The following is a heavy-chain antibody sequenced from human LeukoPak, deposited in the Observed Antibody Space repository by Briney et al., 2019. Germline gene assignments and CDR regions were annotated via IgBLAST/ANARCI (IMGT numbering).Heavy chain of an antibody. D-gene: IGHD3-10*01. V-gene: IGHV3-23*01. CDR1: GFTFTSYG. CDR2: ISGSDTRT. CDR3: VRGGGFSFDF. J-gene: IGHJ4*02. Sequence: GGSLRLSCAASGFTFTSYGMSWVRQAPGKGLEWVSSISGSDTRTYYADSVKGRFTLSRDHSKSTLDLQMKSLRAEDTAVYYCVRGGGFSFDFWGQGTLVTVSS.